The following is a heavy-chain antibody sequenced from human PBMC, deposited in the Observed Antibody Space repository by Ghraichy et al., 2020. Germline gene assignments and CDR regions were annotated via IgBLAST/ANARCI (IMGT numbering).Heavy chain of an antibody. V-gene: IGHV4-39*01. D-gene: IGHD6-19*01. CDR1: GGSMSRSSSF. CDR2: IDYSGTT. J-gene: IGHJ4*02. Sequence: GSLRLSCTVSGGSMSRSSSFCSWIRQPPGKGLEWIGSIDYSGTTYFNPSLKSRITISTDTSRTQFSLKLSSVTAADTGIYFCASPGTLALAGSFRYWGQGTLVTVSS. CDR3: ASPGTLALAGSFRY.